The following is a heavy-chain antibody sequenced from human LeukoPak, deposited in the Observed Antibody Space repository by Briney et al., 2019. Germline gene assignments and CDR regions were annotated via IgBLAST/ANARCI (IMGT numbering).Heavy chain of an antibody. CDR3: ARVQRSYYDSRTGHAFDI. CDR2: IYSSGST. V-gene: IGHV4-59*01. CDR1: GGSISDFY. Sequence: PSETLSLTCTVSGGSISDFYWSWIRQPPRKQLEWIGYIYSSGSTNYNPSLKSRVTISVDTSKNQFSLKLSSVTAADTAVYYCARVQRSYYDSRTGHAFDIWGQGTMVTVSS. D-gene: IGHD3-22*01. J-gene: IGHJ3*02.